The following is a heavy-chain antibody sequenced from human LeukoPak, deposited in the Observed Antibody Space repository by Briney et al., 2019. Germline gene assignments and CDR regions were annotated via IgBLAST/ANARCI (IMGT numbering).Heavy chain of an antibody. CDR2: IIPIFGTA. Sequence: VKVSCXASGGTFSSHAISWVRQAPGQGLEWMGRIIPIFGTANYAQKFQGRVTITTDESTSTAYVELSSLRSEDTAVYYCASRELVPKAKYYFDYWGQGTLVTVSS. CDR3: ASRELVPKAKYYFDY. D-gene: IGHD6-13*01. CDR1: GGTFSSHA. V-gene: IGHV1-69*05. J-gene: IGHJ4*02.